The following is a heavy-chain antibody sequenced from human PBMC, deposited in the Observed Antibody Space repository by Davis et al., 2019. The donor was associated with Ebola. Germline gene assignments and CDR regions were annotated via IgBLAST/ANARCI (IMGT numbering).Heavy chain of an antibody. D-gene: IGHD3-10*01. V-gene: IGHV1-46*01. CDR1: GYTFTSYY. CDR3: ASTMVQGVIEYYFDY. J-gene: IGHJ4*02. Sequence: ASVKVSCKASGYTFTSYYMHWVRQAPGQGLEWMGIINPSGGSTTYAQKFQGRVTMTRDTSTSTVYMELSSLRSEDTAVYYCASTMVQGVIEYYFDYWGQGTLVTVSS. CDR2: INPSGGST.